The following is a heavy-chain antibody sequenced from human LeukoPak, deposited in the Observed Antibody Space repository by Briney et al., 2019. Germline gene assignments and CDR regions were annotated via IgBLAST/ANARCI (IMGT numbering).Heavy chain of an antibody. J-gene: IGHJ4*02. V-gene: IGHV3-74*03. D-gene: IGHD3-22*01. CDR2: IYNAGSIT. CDR3: VRSPYHAGSSNYYDY. Sequence: PGGSLRLSCAASGFTFSNYWIHWVRQAPGKGLVWVSLIYNAGSITTYADSVKGRFTISRDNAENTLYLQMNSLRVEDTAVYYCVRSPYHAGSSNYYDYSGQGNLVTVSS. CDR1: GFTFSNYW.